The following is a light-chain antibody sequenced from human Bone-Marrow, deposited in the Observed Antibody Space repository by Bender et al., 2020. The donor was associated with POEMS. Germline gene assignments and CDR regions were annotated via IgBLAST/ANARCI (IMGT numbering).Light chain of an antibody. CDR3: CSYTPSGRV. Sequence: QSALTQPASVSGSPGQWITISCSGTSSDIGGYDFVSWYQQHPGKVPKLLIYDVNKRPSGVTNRFSGSKSGNPASLTISGLQAEDEADYYCCSYTPSGRVFGGGTKVTVL. J-gene: IGLJ3*02. CDR1: SSDIGGYDF. CDR2: DVN. V-gene: IGLV2-23*02.